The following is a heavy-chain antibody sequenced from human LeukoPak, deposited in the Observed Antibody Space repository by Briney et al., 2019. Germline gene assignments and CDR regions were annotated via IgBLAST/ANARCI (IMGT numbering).Heavy chain of an antibody. Sequence: PSETLSLTCSVSDDSITIYYWTWIRQPPGKGLEWIGYIDHTGTTNYNPSLNSRVTISRDTSKNHFSLQLSSVTAADTAVYFCARGRVSSSTWHSTYYYYFYMDVWGKGTRSPSP. CDR3: ARGRVSSSTWHSTYYYYFYMDV. J-gene: IGHJ6*03. D-gene: IGHD4-11*01. CDR2: IDHTGTT. CDR1: DDSITIYY. V-gene: IGHV4-59*01.